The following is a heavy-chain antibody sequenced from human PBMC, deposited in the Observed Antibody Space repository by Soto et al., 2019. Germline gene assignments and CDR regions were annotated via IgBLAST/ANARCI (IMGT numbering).Heavy chain of an antibody. J-gene: IGHJ4*02. V-gene: IGHV3-23*01. CDR3: ARGVAVAVHFDY. Sequence: GRSQRLSYEAAGVTFNIYAMTWIRQFPGKGLEWVAAISGSGDVSYYADSVKGRFSISRDNSKNTLYLQMNSLRAEDTAVYYCARGVAVAVHFDYWGQGTLVTVSS. CDR1: GVTFNIYA. D-gene: IGHD6-19*01. CDR2: ISGSGDVS.